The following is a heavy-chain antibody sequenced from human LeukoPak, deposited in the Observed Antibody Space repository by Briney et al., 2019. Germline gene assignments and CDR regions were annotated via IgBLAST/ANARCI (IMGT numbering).Heavy chain of an antibody. V-gene: IGHV3-23*01. CDR1: GFTFSSYA. Sequence: PGGSLRLSCAASGFTFSSYAMNWVRQAPGKGLEWVSGFSGSGGSTYYADSVKGRFTISRDNSKNTLYLQLNSLRVEDTAVYYCARKWGDPGVVAHCGGDCWFFDLWGRGTLVTVSS. J-gene: IGHJ2*01. CDR3: ARKWGDPGVVAHCGGDCWFFDL. D-gene: IGHD2-21*02. CDR2: FSGSGGST.